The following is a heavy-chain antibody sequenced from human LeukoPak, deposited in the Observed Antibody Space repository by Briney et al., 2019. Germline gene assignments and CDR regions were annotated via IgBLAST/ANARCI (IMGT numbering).Heavy chain of an antibody. V-gene: IGHV1-69*05. CDR2: IIPIFGTA. CDR1: VGTFSSYA. CDR3: AREDRYYYDSSGSYYYYYYMDV. D-gene: IGHD3-22*01. Sequence: SVKVSCKASVGTFSSYAISWVRQAPGQGLEWMGRIIPIFGTANYAQKFQGRVTITTDESTRTAYMELSSPRSEDTAVYYCAREDRYYYDSSGSYYYYYYMDVWGKGTTVTVSS. J-gene: IGHJ6*03.